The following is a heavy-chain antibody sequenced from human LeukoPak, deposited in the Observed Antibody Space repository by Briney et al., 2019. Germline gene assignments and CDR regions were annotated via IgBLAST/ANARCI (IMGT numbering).Heavy chain of an antibody. CDR3: ARNLIPEQLVLNF. V-gene: IGHV4-61*01. CDR2: IYYTGST. D-gene: IGHD6-13*01. Sequence: PSETLSLTCTVSGGSISSSSYYWSWIRQPPGKGLEWSGYIYYTGSTNYNPSLKSRVTMSVDTSKNQFSLNLRSVTPEDTAVYYCARNLIPEQLVLNFWGQGTLVTVSS. CDR1: GGSISSSSYY. J-gene: IGHJ4*02.